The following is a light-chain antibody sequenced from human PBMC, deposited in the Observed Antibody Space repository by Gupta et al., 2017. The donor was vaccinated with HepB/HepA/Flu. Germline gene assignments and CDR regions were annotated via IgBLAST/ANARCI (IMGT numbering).Light chain of an antibody. J-gene: IGLJ7*01. CDR2: RNN. CDR1: SSNIGTNY. V-gene: IGLV1-47*01. Sequence: QPMLTPPPSASGTAGQRVTISCSGSSSNIGTNYVYLYQQLPGTAPKVLIYRNNQRPSGVPDRFSGSKSGTSASLAICGLRSEDEADYYCAAWDDSLSGPVFGGGTQLTVL. CDR3: AAWDDSLSGPV.